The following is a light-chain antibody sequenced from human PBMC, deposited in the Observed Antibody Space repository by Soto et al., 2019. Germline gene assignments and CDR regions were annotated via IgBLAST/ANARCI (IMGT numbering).Light chain of an antibody. CDR1: SSDVGSYNY. CDR2: EVS. Sequence: QSALTQPASVSGSPGQSITISCTGTSSDVGSYNYVSWYQLHPGKAPKLMIYEVSNRPSGVSNRFSGSKSGDTASLTISGLQAEDEADYYCAAWDDSTKSHVFGTGTKVTVL. V-gene: IGLV2-14*01. J-gene: IGLJ1*01. CDR3: AAWDDSTKSHV.